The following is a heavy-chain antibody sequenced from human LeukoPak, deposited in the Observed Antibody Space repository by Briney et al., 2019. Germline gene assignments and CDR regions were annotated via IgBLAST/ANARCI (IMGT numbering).Heavy chain of an antibody. D-gene: IGHD5-24*01. J-gene: IGHJ4*02. V-gene: IGHV3-7*01. CDR3: AKDRGWLQFDY. CDR1: GFTFSDYW. CDR2: IKEDGSET. Sequence: GGSLRLPCAASGFTFSDYWMNWVRQAPGKGLEWVAIIKEDGSETNYVDSVKGRFTISRDNSKNSLYLQMNSLRAEDTAVYYCAKDRGWLQFDYWGQGTLVTVSS.